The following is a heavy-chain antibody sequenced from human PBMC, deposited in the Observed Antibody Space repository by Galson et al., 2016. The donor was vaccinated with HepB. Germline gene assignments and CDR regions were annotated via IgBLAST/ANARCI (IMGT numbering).Heavy chain of an antibody. V-gene: IGHV3-64*04. CDR2: IRSTGGNT. J-gene: IGHJ4*02. Sequence: SLRLSCAASGFTFNDYAMHWVRQAPGKGLEYVSAIRSTGGNTYYADFVEGRFTISRDNARNTVYLQMNSLRTEDTAVYYCAGYGGNSVWGQGTLVTVSS. CDR1: GFTFNDYA. CDR3: AGYGGNSV. D-gene: IGHD4-23*01.